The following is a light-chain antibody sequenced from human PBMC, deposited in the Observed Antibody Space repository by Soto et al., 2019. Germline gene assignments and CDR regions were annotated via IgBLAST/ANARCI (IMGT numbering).Light chain of an antibody. CDR1: QIVSSSY. CDR2: GAY. J-gene: IGKJ5*01. CDR3: QQANSFPLT. V-gene: IGKV3-20*01. Sequence: EIVLTQSPGTLSLSPGERATLSCRSSQIVSSSYLAWYQQKPGQAPRLLIYGAYGRATGIPDRFSGSGSGTDFTLTISSLQPEDFATYYCQQANSFPLTFGQGTRLEIK.